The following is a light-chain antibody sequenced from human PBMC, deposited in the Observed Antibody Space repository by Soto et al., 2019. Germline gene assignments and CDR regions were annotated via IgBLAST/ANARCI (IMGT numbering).Light chain of an antibody. Sequence: QSVLTQPPSVTGAPGQRVTISCTGSNSNIGAGYTVHWYQQFPGRVPKLLIYGDTNRPSGVPDRFSGSKSGTSASLAITGLQAEDEADYYCQSYDSSLPGILFGVGTKLTVL. CDR2: GDT. CDR3: QSYDSSLPGIL. CDR1: NSNIGAGYT. J-gene: IGLJ2*01. V-gene: IGLV1-40*01.